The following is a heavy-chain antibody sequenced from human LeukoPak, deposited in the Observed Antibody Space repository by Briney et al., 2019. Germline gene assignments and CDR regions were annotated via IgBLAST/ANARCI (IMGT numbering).Heavy chain of an antibody. CDR3: ARDYGQNWFDP. CDR1: GFTFSSYS. J-gene: IGHJ5*02. Sequence: GGSLRLSCAASGFTFSSYSMNWVRQVPGKGLEWVSSISSSSSYIYYADSVKGRFTISRDNAKNSLYLQMNSLRAEDTAVYYCARDYGQNWFDPWGQGTLVTVSS. V-gene: IGHV3-21*01. CDR2: ISSSSSYI. D-gene: IGHD3-10*01.